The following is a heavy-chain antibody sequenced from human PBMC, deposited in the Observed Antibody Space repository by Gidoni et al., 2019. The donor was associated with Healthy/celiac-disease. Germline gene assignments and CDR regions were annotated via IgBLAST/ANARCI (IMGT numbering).Heavy chain of an antibody. Sequence: QVQRVESGGGVVQPGRSRRLSCAAAGFTFSSYARHWVRQAPGNGLEWVAVISYDGSNKYYADSVKGRFTISRDNSKNTLYLQMNSLRAEDTAVYYCAREGVAGYYDILTGPSGFDYWGQGTLVTVSS. CDR3: AREGVAGYYDILTGPSGFDY. V-gene: IGHV3-30-3*01. CDR1: GFTFSSYA. J-gene: IGHJ4*02. CDR2: ISYDGSNK. D-gene: IGHD3-9*01.